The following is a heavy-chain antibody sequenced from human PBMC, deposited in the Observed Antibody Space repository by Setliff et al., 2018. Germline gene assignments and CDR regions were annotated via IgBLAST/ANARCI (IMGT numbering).Heavy chain of an antibody. D-gene: IGHD1-26*01. CDR1: GYTFTGYY. V-gene: IGHV1-2*06. Sequence: ASVKVSCKASGYTFTGYYMHWVRQAPGQGLEWMGRINPNSGGTNYTQKFQGRVTMTRDTSISTAYMELSRLRSDDTAVYYCARIMGIVGDNWFDPWGQGTLVTVSS. CDR2: INPNSGGT. J-gene: IGHJ5*02. CDR3: ARIMGIVGDNWFDP.